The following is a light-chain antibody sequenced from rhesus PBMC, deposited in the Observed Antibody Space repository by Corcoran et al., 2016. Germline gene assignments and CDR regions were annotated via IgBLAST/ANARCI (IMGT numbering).Light chain of an antibody. CDR1: QSLMDSEDGNTN. Sequence: DIVMTQTPLSLPVTPGEPASIPCRSSQSLMDSEDGNTNLEWYLQKPGQSPQLLLYEVSNRAPGGPDRVSGGGSDTDYTLKISRVEAEDVGVSYCMPALEFLFPFGPGTKLDIK. J-gene: IGKJ3*01. CDR2: EVS. V-gene: IGKV2-104*02. CDR3: MPALEFLFP.